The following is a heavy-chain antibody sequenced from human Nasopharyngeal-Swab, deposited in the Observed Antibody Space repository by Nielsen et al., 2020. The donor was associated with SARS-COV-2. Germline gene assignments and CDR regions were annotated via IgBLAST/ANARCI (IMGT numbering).Heavy chain of an antibody. CDR1: GGSFSGYY. V-gene: IGHV4-34*01. J-gene: IGHJ4*02. CDR2: INHSGTT. D-gene: IGHD3-22*01. CDR3: ARGHRSISMIVVVIATARFYFDS. Sequence: SETLSLTCAVYGGSFSGYYWSWIRQPPGKGLEWIGEINHSGTTSYNPSLKSRVTISSDTSKNQFSLKLSSVTAADTAVYYCARGHRSISMIVVVIATARFYFDSWGRGTLVTVTS.